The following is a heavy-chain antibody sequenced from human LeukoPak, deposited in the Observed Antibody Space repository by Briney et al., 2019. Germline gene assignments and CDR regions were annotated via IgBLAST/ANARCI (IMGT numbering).Heavy chain of an antibody. CDR1: GFTFSSYG. D-gene: IGHD2-2*01. Sequence: PGGSLRLSCAASGFTFSSYGMHWVRQAPGKGLEWVAFIRYDGSNKYYADSVKGRSTISRDNSKNTLYLQMNSLRAEDTAVYYCAIGDVVPAAISYWGQGTLVTVSS. CDR2: IRYDGSNK. J-gene: IGHJ4*02. V-gene: IGHV3-30*02. CDR3: AIGDVVPAAISY.